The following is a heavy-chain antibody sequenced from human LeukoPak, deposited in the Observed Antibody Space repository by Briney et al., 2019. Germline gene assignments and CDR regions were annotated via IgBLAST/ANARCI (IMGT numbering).Heavy chain of an antibody. CDR1: GFTFSSYE. Sequence: GGSLRLSCAASGFTFSSYEMNWVRQAPGKGLEWVSYISSSGSTIYYADSVKGRFTISRDNAKNSLYLQMNSLRAEDTAVYYCARDLLLDCSGGSCYDNWFDPWGQGTLVTVSS. D-gene: IGHD2-15*01. J-gene: IGHJ5*02. CDR3: ARDLLLDCSGGSCYDNWFDP. V-gene: IGHV3-48*03. CDR2: ISSSGSTI.